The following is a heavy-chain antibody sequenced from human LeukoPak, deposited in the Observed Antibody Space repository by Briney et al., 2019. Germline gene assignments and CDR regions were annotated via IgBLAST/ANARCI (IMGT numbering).Heavy chain of an antibody. J-gene: IGHJ5*02. CDR1: GGSISSGYY. CDR3: ARVFNNARITRTGVLYNWFDP. Sequence: PSETLSLTCTVSGGSISSGYYWGWIRQPPGKGLEWIGSIYHSGSTYYNPSLKSRVTISVDTSKNQFSLKLSSVTAADTAVYYCARVFNNARITRTGVLYNWFDPWGQGTLVTVSS. D-gene: IGHD1-20*01. V-gene: IGHV4-38-2*02. CDR2: IYHSGST.